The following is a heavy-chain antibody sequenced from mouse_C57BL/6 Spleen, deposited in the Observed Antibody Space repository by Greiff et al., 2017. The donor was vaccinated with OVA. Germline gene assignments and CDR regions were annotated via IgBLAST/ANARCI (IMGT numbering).Heavy chain of an antibody. D-gene: IGHD1-1*01. CDR3: ARNYGSSPYYAMDY. CDR1: GFSFTSYG. J-gene: IGHJ4*01. V-gene: IGHV2-2*01. CDR2: IWSGGST. Sequence: VQLQQSGPGLVQPSQSLSITCTVSGFSFTSYGVHWVRQSPGKGLEWLGVIWSGGSTDYNAAFISRLSISKDNSKSQVFFKMNSLQADDTAIYYCARNYGSSPYYAMDYWGQGTSVTVSS.